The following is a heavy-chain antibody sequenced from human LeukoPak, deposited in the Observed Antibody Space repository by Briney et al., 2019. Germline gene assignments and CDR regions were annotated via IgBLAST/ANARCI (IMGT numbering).Heavy chain of an antibody. J-gene: IGHJ4*02. Sequence: GGSLGLSCAASGFTFSGCAMHWVRRASGKGLEWVGRIRSKANSYATSYAASVKGRFTISRDDSKNTAYLQMNSLKTEDTAVYYCTRPSYGGYDYWGQGTLVTVSS. CDR3: TRPSYGGYDY. V-gene: IGHV3-73*01. CDR1: GFTFSGCA. CDR2: IRSKANSYAT. D-gene: IGHD5-12*01.